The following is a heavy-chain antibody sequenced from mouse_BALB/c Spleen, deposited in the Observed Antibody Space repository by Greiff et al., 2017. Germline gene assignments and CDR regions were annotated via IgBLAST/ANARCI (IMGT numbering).Heavy chain of an antibody. J-gene: IGHJ1*01. CDR3: ARDYGNYDWYFDV. CDR2: IYPGNVNT. CDR1: GYTFTSYY. V-gene: IGHV1S56*01. Sequence: VQLHQSGPELVKPGASVRISCKASGYTFTSYYIHWVKQRPGQGLEWIGWIYPGNVNTKYNEKFKGKATLTADKSSSTAYMQLSSLTSEDSAVYFCARDYGNYDWYFDVWGAGTTVTVSS. D-gene: IGHD2-1*01.